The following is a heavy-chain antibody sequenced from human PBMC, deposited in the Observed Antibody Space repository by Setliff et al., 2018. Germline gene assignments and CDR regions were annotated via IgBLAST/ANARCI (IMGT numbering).Heavy chain of an antibody. D-gene: IGHD5-18*01. CDR1: GGSFSNYY. CDR2: INHSGST. J-gene: IGHJ6*02. V-gene: IGHV4-34*01. Sequence: SETLSLTCTVYGGSFSNYYWSWIRQPPGKGLEWIGEINHSGSTNYNPSLTSRVTISVDTSKNQFSLELKSATTADTAVYYCARDRTAYNYGMDVWGQGTTVTVSS. CDR3: ARDRTAYNYGMDV.